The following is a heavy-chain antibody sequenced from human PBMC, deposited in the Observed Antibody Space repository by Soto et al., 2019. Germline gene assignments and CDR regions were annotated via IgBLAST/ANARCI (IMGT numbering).Heavy chain of an antibody. D-gene: IGHD3-3*01. Sequence: SETLSLTCTVSGDSISSSSYYWGWIRQPPGKGLEWIGSISYSGSTYYNPSLKSRVTISVDTSRNQFSLNLSSVSAADAAVYYCARGHGGITIFGAPGHFDYWGHGTLVTVSS. CDR2: ISYSGST. CDR3: ARGHGGITIFGAPGHFDY. V-gene: IGHV4-39*01. CDR1: GDSISSSSYY. J-gene: IGHJ4*01.